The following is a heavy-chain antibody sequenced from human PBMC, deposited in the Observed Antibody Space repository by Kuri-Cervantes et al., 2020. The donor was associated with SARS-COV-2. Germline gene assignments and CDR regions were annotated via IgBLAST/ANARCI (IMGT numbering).Heavy chain of an antibody. J-gene: IGHJ2*01. Sequence: GESLKISCAASGFTVSSNYMSWVRQAPGKGLEWVSVIYSGGGTYYADSVKGRFTISRDNYKNTLYLQMNSLRAEDTAVYYCARDVEGGDRYLDHWGRGTLVTVSS. CDR2: IYSGGGT. D-gene: IGHD2-21*02. CDR3: ARDVEGGDRYLDH. V-gene: IGHV3-53*01. CDR1: GFTVSSNY.